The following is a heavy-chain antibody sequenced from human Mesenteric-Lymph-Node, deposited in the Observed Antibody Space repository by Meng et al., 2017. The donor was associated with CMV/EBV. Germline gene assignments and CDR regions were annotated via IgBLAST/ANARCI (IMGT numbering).Heavy chain of an antibody. CDR2: ISGSGGST. CDR1: GFTFSNYA. Sequence: AAVGFTFSNYAGRWVRQAPGRGLERVSAISGSGGSTYYADSVKGRFTISRDNSKNTLYLQMNRLRAEDTAVYYCAKLDYDILTAFDYWGQGTLVTVSS. D-gene: IGHD3-9*01. J-gene: IGHJ4*02. CDR3: AKLDYDILTAFDY. V-gene: IGHV3-23*01.